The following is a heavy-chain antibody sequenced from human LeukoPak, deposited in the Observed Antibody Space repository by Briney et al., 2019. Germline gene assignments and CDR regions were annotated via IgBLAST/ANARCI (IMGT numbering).Heavy chain of an antibody. D-gene: IGHD1-14*01. V-gene: IGHV3-30*02. J-gene: IGHJ5*02. CDR2: TRHDGSKE. CDR3: AKGPSGNQFDP. CDR1: GFTFSSSG. Sequence: GGSLRLSCAASGFTFSSSGMHWVRQAPGKGLEWVAFTRHDGSKEYYAGSVKGRFTISRDNSKNTLYLQMNTLRAEDTAVYYCAKGPSGNQFDPWGQGTLVSVSS.